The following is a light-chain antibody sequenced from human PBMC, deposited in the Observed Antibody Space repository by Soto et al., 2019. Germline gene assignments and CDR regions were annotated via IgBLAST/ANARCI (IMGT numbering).Light chain of an antibody. V-gene: IGKV1-9*01. J-gene: IGKJ4*01. CDR1: QGISSY. Sequence: DIQLTQSPSFLSASVGDRVTITCRASQGISSYLAWYQQKPGKAPKLLIYAESTLQSGVPSRFNGSGSGKEFTLTISSLQPEDVASYYCQQLNSYLALTFGGGTKVEIK. CDR3: QQLNSYLALT. CDR2: AES.